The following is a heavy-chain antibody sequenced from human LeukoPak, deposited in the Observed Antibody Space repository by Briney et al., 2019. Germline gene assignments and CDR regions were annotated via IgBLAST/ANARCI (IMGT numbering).Heavy chain of an antibody. CDR1: GFTFNNYG. D-gene: IGHD2-8*01. V-gene: IGHV3-30*02. J-gene: IGHJ4*02. Sequence: PGGSLRLSCAASGFTFNNYGMHWVRQAPGKGLEWVAFIRYDGIYKYYADSVKGRFTISRDNAKNTLYLQMNSLRAEDTAVYYCAKDCCTYKPLIYYSDYWGQGTLVTVSS. CDR3: AKDCCTYKPLIYYSDY. CDR2: IRYDGIYK.